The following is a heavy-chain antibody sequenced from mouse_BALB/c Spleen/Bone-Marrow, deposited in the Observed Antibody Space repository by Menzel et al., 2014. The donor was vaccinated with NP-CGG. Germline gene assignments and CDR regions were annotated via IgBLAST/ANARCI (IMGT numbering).Heavy chain of an antibody. D-gene: IGHD2-4*01. CDR2: INPYNGGT. J-gene: IGHJ3*01. CDR3: AREVIYYDYAGFAY. V-gene: IGHV1-26*01. Sequence: VQLKDSGPELVKPGASMKISCKASGYSFTGYTMNWGKQSHGKNLEWIGLINPYNGGTSYNQKFKGKATLTVDKSSSTAYMELLSLTSEDSAVYYCAREVIYYDYAGFAYWGQGTLVTVSA. CDR1: GYSFTGYT.